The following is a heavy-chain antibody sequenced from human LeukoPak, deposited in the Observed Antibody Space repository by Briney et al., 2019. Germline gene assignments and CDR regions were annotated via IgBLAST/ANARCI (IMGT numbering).Heavy chain of an antibody. Sequence: SETLSLTCTVSGYSISSGYYWGWIRQPPGKGLEWIGNIYHSGSTYYNPPLKSRVTMSRDTSKNQFSLNLNSVTATDTAVYYCARECSSTTCYTRSFDPWGQGTLVTVSS. D-gene: IGHD2-2*02. J-gene: IGHJ5*02. CDR1: GYSISSGYY. V-gene: IGHV4-38-2*02. CDR2: IYHSGST. CDR3: ARECSSTTCYTRSFDP.